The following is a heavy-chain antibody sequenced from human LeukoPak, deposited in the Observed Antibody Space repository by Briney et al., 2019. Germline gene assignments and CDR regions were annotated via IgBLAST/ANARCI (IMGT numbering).Heavy chain of an antibody. CDR3: ARDRGIAEADSFDP. D-gene: IGHD6-13*01. CDR2: IIPIFGTA. Sequence: SVKVSCKASGGTFSSYAISWVRQAPGQGLEWMGGIIPIFGTANYAQKFQGRVTMTSDTSTSTAYMELRSLRSDDTAVYYCARDRGIAEADSFDPWGQGTLVTVSS. CDR1: GGTFSSYA. J-gene: IGHJ5*02. V-gene: IGHV1-69*06.